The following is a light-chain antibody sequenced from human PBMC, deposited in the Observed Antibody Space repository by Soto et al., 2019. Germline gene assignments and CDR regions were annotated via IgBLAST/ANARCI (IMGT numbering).Light chain of an antibody. V-gene: IGKV1-27*01. CDR2: AAS. J-gene: IGKJ3*01. CDR3: QKYNSAPFT. CDR1: QGISNY. Sequence: DIQMTQSPSSLSASVGDRVTITCRASQGISNYLACYQQKPGKVPKLLLYAASTLQSGVPSRFSGSGSGTEFTLTISSLQPEDVATYYYQKYNSAPFTFGHATKVHI.